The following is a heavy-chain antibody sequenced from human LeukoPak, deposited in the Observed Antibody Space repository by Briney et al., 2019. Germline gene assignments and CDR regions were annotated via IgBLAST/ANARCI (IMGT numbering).Heavy chain of an antibody. D-gene: IGHD5-18*01. V-gene: IGHV4-59*02. J-gene: IGHJ6*03. CDR1: GGSVSDYY. CDR3: AREGRYRYGYNEYHLYMDI. CDR2: IYYTGST. Sequence: SETLSLTCTISGGSVSDYYWSWIRQSPGKGLEWIGYIYYTGSTTYNPSLKSRVTMSADTPKNQFSLKLSSVTAAETAVYYCAREGRYRYGYNEYHLYMDIWGKGTTVTVSS.